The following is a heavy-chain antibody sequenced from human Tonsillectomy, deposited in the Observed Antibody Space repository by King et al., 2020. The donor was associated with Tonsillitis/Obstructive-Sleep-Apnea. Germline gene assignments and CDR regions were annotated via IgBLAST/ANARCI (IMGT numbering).Heavy chain of an antibody. CDR1: GFTFSSFW. J-gene: IGHJ4*02. CDR3: ARLVLQWLRPDYFDY. V-gene: IGHV3-7*04. D-gene: IGHD5-12*01. CDR2: IRQDGSEK. Sequence: VQLVESGGGLVQPGGSLRLSCAASGFTFSSFWMSWVRQAPGKGLEWVANIRQDGSEKYYVDSVKGRFTISRDNAKNSLYLQMNSLRAEDTAVYYCARLVLQWLRPDYFDYWGQGTLVTVSS.